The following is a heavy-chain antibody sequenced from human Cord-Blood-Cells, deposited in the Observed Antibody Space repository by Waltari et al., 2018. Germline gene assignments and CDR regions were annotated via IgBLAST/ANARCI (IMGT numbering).Heavy chain of an antibody. CDR2: MNPNSGNT. V-gene: IGHV1-8*01. CDR1: GYTFTSYD. D-gene: IGHD3-3*01. Sequence: QVQLVQSGAEVKKPGASVKVSCKASGYTFTSYDINWVRQATGQGLEWMGGMNPNSGNTGYAQKFQGRVTMTRNTSISTAYMELSSLRSEDTAVYYCARFWSGYYYYYYYGMDVWGQGTTVTVSS. J-gene: IGHJ6*02. CDR3: ARFWSGYYYYYYYGMDV.